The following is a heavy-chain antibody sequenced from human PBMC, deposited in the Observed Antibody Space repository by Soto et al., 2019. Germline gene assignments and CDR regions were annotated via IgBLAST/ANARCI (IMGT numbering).Heavy chain of an antibody. Sequence: QVHLVQSGAEVKKPGASVKVSCKASGYTFTNYYIHWVRQAPGQGLEWLGIIRPSGGRTEYAQRFQGSVTMTRDTSTSTVYMELTSLTSEETAVYYCAREPNESYYFDYWGQGTLVTVSS. CDR3: AREPNESYYFDY. J-gene: IGHJ4*02. V-gene: IGHV1-46*01. CDR1: GYTFTNYY. CDR2: IRPSGGRT. D-gene: IGHD5-18*01.